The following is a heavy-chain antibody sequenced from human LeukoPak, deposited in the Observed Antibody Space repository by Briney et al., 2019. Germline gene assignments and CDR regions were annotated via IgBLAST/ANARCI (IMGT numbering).Heavy chain of an antibody. D-gene: IGHD3-22*01. V-gene: IGHV3-48*03. CDR2: ISSSGSTI. CDR1: GFTFSSYE. CDR3: AKDPTHFRVWDDYDNTRLNY. Sequence: GGSLRLSCAASGFTFSSYEMNWVRQAPGKGLEWVSYISSSGSTIYYADSVKGRFTISRDNSKNTVYLQMNSLRAEDTAVYYCAKDPTHFRVWDDYDNTRLNYWGQGTLVTVSS. J-gene: IGHJ4*02.